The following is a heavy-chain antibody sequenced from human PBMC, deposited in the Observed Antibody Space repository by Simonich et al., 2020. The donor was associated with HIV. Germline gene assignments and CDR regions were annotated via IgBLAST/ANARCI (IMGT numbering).Heavy chain of an antibody. Sequence: QVQLQQWGAGLLKPSETLSLTCAVYGGSFSGYYWSWIRQPPGKGREWIGKINHSGSTNYNPSLKSRVTISVDTSKNQFSLKLSSVTAADTAVYYCARGFYQRLYYFDYWGQGTLVTVSS. V-gene: IGHV4-34*01. J-gene: IGHJ4*02. D-gene: IGHD2-2*01. CDR1: GGSFSGYY. CDR3: ARGFYQRLYYFDY. CDR2: INHSGST.